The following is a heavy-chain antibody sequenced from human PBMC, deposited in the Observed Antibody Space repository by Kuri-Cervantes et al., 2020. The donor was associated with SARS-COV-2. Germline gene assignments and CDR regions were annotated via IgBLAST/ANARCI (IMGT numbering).Heavy chain of an antibody. CDR1: GYTFTGYY. V-gene: IGHV1-2*02. CDR3: ATSEYGVDAFDI. D-gene: IGHD2-2*01. CDR2: INPNSGGT. Sequence: ASVNVSCKASGYTFTGYYMHWVRQAPGQGLEWMGWINPNSGGTNYAQKFQGRVTMTRDTSISTAYMELSRLRSDDTAVYYCATSEYGVDAFDIWGQGTMVTVSS. J-gene: IGHJ3*02.